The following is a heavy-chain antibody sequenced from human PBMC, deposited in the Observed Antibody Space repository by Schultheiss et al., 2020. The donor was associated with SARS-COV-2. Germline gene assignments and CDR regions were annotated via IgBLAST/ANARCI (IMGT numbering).Heavy chain of an antibody. CDR1: GYTFTSYG. V-gene: IGHV1-18*04. Sequence: ASVKVSCKASGYTFTSYGISWVRQAPGQRLEWMGWINAGNGNTKYSQKFQGRVTMTTDTSTSTAYMELSSLRSEDTAVYYCARYSGYEVHYWGQGTLVTVSS. CDR2: INAGNGNT. J-gene: IGHJ4*02. D-gene: IGHD5-12*01. CDR3: ARYSGYEVHY.